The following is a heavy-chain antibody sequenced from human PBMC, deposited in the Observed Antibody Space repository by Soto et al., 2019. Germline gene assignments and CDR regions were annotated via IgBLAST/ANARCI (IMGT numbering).Heavy chain of an antibody. V-gene: IGHV3-74*01. J-gene: IGHJ4*02. D-gene: IGHD6-19*01. CDR2: INTDGSIT. CDR3: ARGSSAWPGVDY. CDR1: GFTFSTYW. Sequence: EVQLVESGGGLVQPGGSLRLSCAASGFTFSTYWMHWVRQAPGKGLVWVSRINTDGSITTYADSVKGRFRITRDNAKNTLYLEMYGLRAEDTAVHYCARGSSAWPGVDYWGQGAQVAVSS.